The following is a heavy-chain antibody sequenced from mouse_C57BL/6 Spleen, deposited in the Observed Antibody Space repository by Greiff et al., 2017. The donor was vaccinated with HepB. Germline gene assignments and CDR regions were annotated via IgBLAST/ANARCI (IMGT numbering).Heavy chain of an antibody. CDR2: IDPSDSYT. CDR1: GYTFTSYW. D-gene: IGHD2-2*01. V-gene: IGHV1-69*01. J-gene: IGHJ3*01. CDR3: ARGGTGLAWFAY. Sequence: VQLQQSGAELVMPGASVKLSCKASGYTFTSYWMHWVKQRPGQGLEWIGEIDPSDSYTNYNQKFKGKSTLTVDKSSSTAYMQLSSLTSEDSAVFYCARGGTGLAWFAYWGQGTLVTVSA.